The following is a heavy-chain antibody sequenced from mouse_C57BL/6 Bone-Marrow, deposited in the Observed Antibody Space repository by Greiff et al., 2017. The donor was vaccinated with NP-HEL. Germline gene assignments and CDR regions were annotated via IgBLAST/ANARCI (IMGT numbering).Heavy chain of an antibody. V-gene: IGHV3-8*01. J-gene: IGHJ2*01. Sequence: EVKLQESGPGLVKPSQTLSLTCSATGYSITSDYWHWIRKFPGHKLEYMGYISYSGSTYYNPSLKSRNSITRDTSKNQYYLQLNSVTTEDTATYYCARYGSSFDYGGRGTTLTVSA. CDR3: ARYGSSFDY. CDR2: ISYSGST. D-gene: IGHD1-1*01. CDR1: GYSITSDY.